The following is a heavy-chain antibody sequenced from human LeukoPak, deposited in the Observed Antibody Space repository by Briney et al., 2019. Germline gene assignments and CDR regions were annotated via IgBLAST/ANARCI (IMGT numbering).Heavy chain of an antibody. D-gene: IGHD4-17*01. CDR1: GGSISSSSYD. CDR2: IDYKGGT. CDR3: TRDTGTTGEVKFDP. Sequence: SETLSLTCTVSGGSISSSSYDWGWIRQSPGKGLEWIGSIDYKGGTYYNPSLNSRVTLSVDTSKNQFSLKLSFVTAADTAVYYCTRDTGTTGEVKFDPWGQGTLVTVSS. V-gene: IGHV4-39*07. J-gene: IGHJ5*02.